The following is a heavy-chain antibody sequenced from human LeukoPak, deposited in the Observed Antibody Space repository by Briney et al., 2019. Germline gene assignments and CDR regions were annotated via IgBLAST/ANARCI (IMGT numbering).Heavy chain of an antibody. CDR3: ARGAWYFDL. CDR2: IYYSGST. Sequence: SETLSLTCTVSGGSISSDYWSWIRQPPGKGLEWIGYIYYSGSTNYNPSLKSRVTISVDTSKNQFSLKLSSVTAADTAVYYCARGAWYFDLWGRGTLITVSS. V-gene: IGHV4-59*01. CDR1: GGSISSDY. J-gene: IGHJ2*01.